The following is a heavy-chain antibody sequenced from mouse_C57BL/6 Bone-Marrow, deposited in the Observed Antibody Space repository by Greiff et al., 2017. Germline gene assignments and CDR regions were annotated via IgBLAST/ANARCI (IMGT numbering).Heavy chain of an antibody. CDR1: GFTFSSYG. CDR2: ISSGGSYT. J-gene: IGHJ2*01. CDR3: ARRDY. Sequence: DVQLVESGGDLVKPGGSLKLSCAASGFTFSSYGMSWVRQTPDKRLEWVATISSGGSYTYYPYSVKGRCTISRDKSKNTLYLQMSSLKSEDTAMYYCARRDYWGQGTTLTVSA. V-gene: IGHV5-6*01.